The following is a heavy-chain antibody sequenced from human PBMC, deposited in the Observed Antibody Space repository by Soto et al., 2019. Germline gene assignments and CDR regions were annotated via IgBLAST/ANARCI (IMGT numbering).Heavy chain of an antibody. Sequence: SETLSLTCTVSGGSISSYYLSWIRQPPGKGLEWIGYIYYSGSTYYNPSLKSRVTISVDTSKNQFSLKLSSVTAADTAVYYCARSPGITHTIFGVVIDMGFDYWGQGTLVTVSS. CDR3: ARSPGITHTIFGVVIDMGFDY. CDR2: IYYSGST. D-gene: IGHD3-3*01. CDR1: GGSISSYY. V-gene: IGHV4-59*06. J-gene: IGHJ4*02.